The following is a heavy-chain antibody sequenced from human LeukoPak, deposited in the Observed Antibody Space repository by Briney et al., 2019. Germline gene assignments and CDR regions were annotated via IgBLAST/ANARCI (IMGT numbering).Heavy chain of an antibody. CDR3: ANEARPNDY. J-gene: IGHJ4*02. CDR1: GFSFSSHA. D-gene: IGHD6-6*01. Sequence: QSGGSLRLSCAASGFSFSSHAMCWVRQAPGKGLEWVSSIDISGGSTYYADSVQGRFTISRDNSKNTLYLQMNSLRAEDTALYYCANEARPNDYWGQGTLVTVSS. CDR2: IDISGGST. V-gene: IGHV3-23*01.